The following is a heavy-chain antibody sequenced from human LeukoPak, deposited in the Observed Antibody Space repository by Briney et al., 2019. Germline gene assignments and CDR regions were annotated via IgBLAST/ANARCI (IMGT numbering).Heavy chain of an antibody. V-gene: IGHV3-9*01. CDR1: GFTFDDYA. D-gene: IGHD6-19*01. CDR3: AKEAVAGAIDY. J-gene: IGHJ4*02. Sequence: GGSLRLSCAASGFTFDDYAMHWVRQAPGEGLEWVSGISWNSGSIGYADSVKGRFTISRDNAKNSLYLQMNSLRAEDTALYYCAKEAVAGAIDYRGQGTLVTVS. CDR2: ISWNSGSI.